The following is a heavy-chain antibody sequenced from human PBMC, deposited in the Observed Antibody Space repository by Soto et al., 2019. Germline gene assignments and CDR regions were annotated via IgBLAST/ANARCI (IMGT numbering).Heavy chain of an antibody. CDR3: TTVASTHFDS. V-gene: IGHV4-39*01. D-gene: IGHD4-17*01. Sequence: QVLLQESGPGLLKPSETLSLTCTVSGGSISSPSYNWGWVRQPPGKGPEWIGSFFYGGRTHYIPSLKSRLAISVDTARSQVSLILTSVTAADTAVYYCTTVASTHFDSWGQGALVTVSS. CDR2: FFYGGRT. J-gene: IGHJ4*02. CDR1: GGSISSPSYN.